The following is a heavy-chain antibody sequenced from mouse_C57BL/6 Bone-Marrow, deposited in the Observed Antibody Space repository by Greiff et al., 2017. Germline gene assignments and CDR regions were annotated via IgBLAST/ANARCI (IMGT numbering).Heavy chain of an antibody. Sequence: EVKLVESGGGLVQPGGSLKLSCAASGFTFSDYYMYWVRQTPEKRLEWVAYISNGGGSTYYPDTVKGRFTISRDNAKNTLYLQMSRLKSEDTAMYYCARPLPDMDYGGQGTSVTVSS. J-gene: IGHJ4*01. D-gene: IGHD2-10*01. CDR1: GFTFSDYY. CDR2: ISNGGGST. V-gene: IGHV5-12*01. CDR3: ARPLPDMDY.